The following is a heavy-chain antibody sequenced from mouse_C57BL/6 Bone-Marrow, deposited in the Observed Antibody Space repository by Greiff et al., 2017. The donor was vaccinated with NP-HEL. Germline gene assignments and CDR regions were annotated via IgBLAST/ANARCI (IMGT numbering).Heavy chain of an antibody. Sequence: QVQLQQSGAELAKPGASVKLSCKASGYTFTSYWMHWVKQRPGQGLEWIGYINPSSGYTTYNQKFKDKATLTADKSSSTAYMQLSSLTYEDSAVYYCARYPSLLLYYFDYWGQGTTLTVSS. CDR3: ARYPSLLLYYFDY. CDR1: GYTFTSYW. CDR2: INPSSGYT. D-gene: IGHD2-1*01. V-gene: IGHV1-7*01. J-gene: IGHJ2*01.